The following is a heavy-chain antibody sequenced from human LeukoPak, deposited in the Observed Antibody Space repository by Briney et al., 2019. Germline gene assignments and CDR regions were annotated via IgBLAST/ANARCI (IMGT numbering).Heavy chain of an antibody. CDR2: INAGNGNT. CDR3: ARVGLLWFRNVAFDI. V-gene: IGHV1-3*01. J-gene: IGHJ3*02. Sequence: ASVKVSCKASGYTFTSYGISWVRQAPGQGLEWMGWINAGNGNTKYSQKFQGRVTITRDTSASTAYMELSSLRSEDTAVYYCARVGLLWFRNVAFDIWGQGTMVTVSS. CDR1: GYTFTSYG. D-gene: IGHD3-10*01.